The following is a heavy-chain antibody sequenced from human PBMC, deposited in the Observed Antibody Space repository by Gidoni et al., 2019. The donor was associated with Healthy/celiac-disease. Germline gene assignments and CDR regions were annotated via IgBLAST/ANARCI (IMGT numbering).Heavy chain of an antibody. D-gene: IGHD2-21*02. CDR3: AREEVVTAPGGYYYGMDV. J-gene: IGHJ6*02. CDR2: IIPIFGTA. CDR1: GGTFSSYA. V-gene: IGHV1-69*01. Sequence: QVQLVQSGAEVKKPGSSVKVSCKASGGTFSSYAISWVRQAPGQGLEWMGGIIPIFGTANYAQKFQGRVTITADESTSTAYMELSSLRSEDTAVYYCAREEVVTAPGGYYYGMDVWGQGTTVTVSS.